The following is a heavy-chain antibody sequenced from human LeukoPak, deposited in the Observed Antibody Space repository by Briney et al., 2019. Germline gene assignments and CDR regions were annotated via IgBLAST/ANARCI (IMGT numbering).Heavy chain of an antibody. V-gene: IGHV3-48*01. CDR2: ISSSSSTI. Sequence: PGGSLRLSCAASGFTFSSYSMNWVRQAPGKGLEWVSYISSSSSTIYYAASVKGRFTISRDNSKNTLYLQMNSLRAEDTAVYYCAKAVGIVVVVAATTNWGQRTLVTLSS. CDR1: GFTFSSYS. D-gene: IGHD2-15*01. J-gene: IGHJ4*02. CDR3: AKAVGIVVVVAATTN.